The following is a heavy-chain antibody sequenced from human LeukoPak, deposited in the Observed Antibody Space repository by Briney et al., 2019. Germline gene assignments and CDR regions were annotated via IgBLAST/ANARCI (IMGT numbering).Heavy chain of an antibody. CDR2: INHSGST. V-gene: IGHV4-34*01. Sequence: SETLSLTCAVYGGSFSGYYWSWIRQPPGKGLEWIGEINHSGSTNYNPSLKSRVTISVDTSKNQFSLKLSSVTAADTAVYYCARHYYDFWSGSYYYYGMDVWGQGTTVTVSS. J-gene: IGHJ6*02. D-gene: IGHD3-3*01. CDR1: GGSFSGYY. CDR3: ARHYYDFWSGSYYYYGMDV.